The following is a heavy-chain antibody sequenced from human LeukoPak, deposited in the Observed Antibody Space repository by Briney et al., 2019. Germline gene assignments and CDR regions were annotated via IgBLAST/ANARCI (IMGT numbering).Heavy chain of an antibody. J-gene: IGHJ4*02. CDR3: AREPYDSSGSRFDY. CDR1: GGSISSSNW. CDR2: IYHSGST. D-gene: IGHD3-22*01. Sequence: SGTLSLTCAVSGGSISSSNWWSWVRQPPGKGLEWIGEIYHSGSTNYNPSLKSRVTISVDTSKNQLSLKLSSVTAADTAVYYCAREPYDSSGSRFDYWGQGTLVTVSS. V-gene: IGHV4-4*02.